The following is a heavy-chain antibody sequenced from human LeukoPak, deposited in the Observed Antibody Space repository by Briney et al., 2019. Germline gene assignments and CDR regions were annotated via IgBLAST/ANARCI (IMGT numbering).Heavy chain of an antibody. CDR3: ARDSVVLPSASLDY. J-gene: IGHJ4*02. V-gene: IGHV3-21*01. CDR1: GFTFSSYS. Sequence: GGSLRLSCAASGFTFSSYSMNWVRQAPGQGLEWVSSISSGSSTIYYADSVKGRFTISRDNAKNSLYLQMNSLRSEDAAVYYCARDSVVLPSASLDYWGQGTLVTVSS. CDR2: ISSGSSTI. D-gene: IGHD2-2*01.